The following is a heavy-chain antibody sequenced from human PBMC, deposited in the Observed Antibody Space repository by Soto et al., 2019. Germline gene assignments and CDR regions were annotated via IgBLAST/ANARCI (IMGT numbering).Heavy chain of an antibody. Sequence: ASVKVSCKASGYTFTSYYMHWVRQAPGQGLEWMGIINPSGGSTSYAQKFQGRVTMTRDTSTSTVYMELSSLRSEDTAVYYCARGQDGTYGSGSYYNVRAVSYGMDVWGQGITVTV. CDR2: INPSGGST. D-gene: IGHD3-10*01. J-gene: IGHJ6*02. CDR1: GYTFTSYY. CDR3: ARGQDGTYGSGSYYNVRAVSYGMDV. V-gene: IGHV1-46*01.